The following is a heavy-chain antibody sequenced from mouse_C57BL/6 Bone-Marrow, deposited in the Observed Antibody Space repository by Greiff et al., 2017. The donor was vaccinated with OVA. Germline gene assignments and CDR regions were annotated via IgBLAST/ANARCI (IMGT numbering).Heavy chain of an antibody. D-gene: IGHD2-5*01. CDR2: FHPYNDDT. CDR1: GYTFTTYP. Sequence: QVQLQQSGAELVKPGASVKMSCKASGYTFTTYPIEWMKQNHGKSLEWIGNFHPYNDDTKYNEKFKGKATLTVEKSSSTVYLELSRLTSEDAAVYYCARGDYYSNDGCADWGQGTLVTVSA. V-gene: IGHV1-47*01. CDR3: ARGDYYSNDGCAD. J-gene: IGHJ3*01.